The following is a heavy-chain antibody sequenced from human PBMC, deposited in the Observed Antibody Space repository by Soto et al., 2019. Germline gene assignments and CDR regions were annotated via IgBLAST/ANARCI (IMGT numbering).Heavy chain of an antibody. CDR1: ADTFTSYY. V-gene: IGHV1-46*01. CDR3: SRSSGGGFGIIIEGYNVVAP. J-gene: IGHJ5*02. CDR2: INPNGGST. Sequence: ASVKVSCKAPADTFTSYYIHWVRQAPGHGLEMMGIINPNGGSTRFAQTFQCRITMTTDPSTSTVYMELRRLGSEDTAVYYCSRSSGGGFGIIIEGYNVVAPWGQGSLVTVSS. D-gene: IGHD2-15*01.